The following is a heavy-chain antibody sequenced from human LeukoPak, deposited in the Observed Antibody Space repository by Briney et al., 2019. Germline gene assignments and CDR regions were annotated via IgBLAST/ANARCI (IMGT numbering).Heavy chain of an antibody. V-gene: IGHV3-7*03. Sequence: PGGSLRLSCAASGFTLGRHWMTWVRQAPGKGLEWVANIQPDGNAKEYVGSVKGRFSIPRDNAENSLYLQMNSLRAEDTAVYYCARWNYDSLTGYYIDYWGQGALVAVSS. CDR2: IQPDGNAK. CDR1: GFTLGRHW. J-gene: IGHJ4*02. CDR3: ARWNYDSLTGYYIDY. D-gene: IGHD3-9*01.